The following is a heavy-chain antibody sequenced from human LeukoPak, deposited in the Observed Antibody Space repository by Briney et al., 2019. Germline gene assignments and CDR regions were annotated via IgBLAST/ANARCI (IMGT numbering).Heavy chain of an antibody. CDR1: GYIFSDYY. CDR3: ARGGERFFH. Sequence: GASVKVSCKASGYIFSDYYLHWVRQAPGQGLEWMGRINPDSGVTDYLHKFQGSVTMTRDTSITTANMELSRLRSDDTAIYYCARGGERFFHWGRGSLVTVSS. V-gene: IGHV1-2*06. D-gene: IGHD2-21*01. CDR2: INPDSGVT. J-gene: IGHJ4*02.